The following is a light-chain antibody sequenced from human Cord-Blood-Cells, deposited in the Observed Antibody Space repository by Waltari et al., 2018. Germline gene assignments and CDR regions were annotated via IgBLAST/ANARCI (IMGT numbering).Light chain of an antibody. CDR2: YDS. CDR1: NIGRKS. J-gene: IGLJ2*01. V-gene: IGLV3-21*04. CDR3: QVWDSSSDHPV. Sequence: SYVLTPPPSVSVAPGPTSRITCGGHNIGRKSVHWYQQKPGQAPVLVIYYDSDRPSGIPERFSGSNSGNTATLTISRVEAGDEADYYCQVWDSSSDHPVFGGGTKLTVL.